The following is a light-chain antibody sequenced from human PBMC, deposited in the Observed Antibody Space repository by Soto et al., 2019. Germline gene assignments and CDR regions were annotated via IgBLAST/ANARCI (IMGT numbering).Light chain of an antibody. CDR2: QDS. Sequence: SYELTQPPSVTVSPGXTASITCSGDKLGDKYACWYQQKPGQSPVLVIYQDSKRPSGIPERFSGSNSGNTATLTISGTQAMDEADYYCQAWDSSTRVVFGGGTKVTVL. CDR3: QAWDSSTRVV. J-gene: IGLJ2*01. CDR1: KLGDKY. V-gene: IGLV3-1*01.